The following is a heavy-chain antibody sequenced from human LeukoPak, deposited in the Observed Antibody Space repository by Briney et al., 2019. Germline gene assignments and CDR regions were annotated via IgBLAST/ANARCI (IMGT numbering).Heavy chain of an antibody. CDR1: GDSTSNINYY. V-gene: IGHV4-39*07. CDR2: INHSGST. D-gene: IGHD3-22*01. J-gene: IGHJ4*02. Sequence: SETLSLTCTVSGDSTSNINYYWGWIRQPPGKGLEWIGEINHSGSTNYNPSLKSRVTISVDTSKNQFSLKLSSVTAADTAVYYCARGRRPYDSSGYYLDYWGQGTLVTVSS. CDR3: ARGRRPYDSSGYYLDY.